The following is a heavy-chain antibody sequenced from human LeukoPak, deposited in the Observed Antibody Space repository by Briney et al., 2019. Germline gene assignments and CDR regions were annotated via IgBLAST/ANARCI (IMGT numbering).Heavy chain of an antibody. J-gene: IGHJ3*02. CDR3: ARDRAIPKADVFDI. CDR2: IIPMLGTG. CDR1: GGTFSYYA. Sequence: EASVKVSCKASGGTFSYYAVSWVRQAPGQGLEWMGGIIPMLGTGNYAQKFQGRVSITADEPRSTVYMEMSSLKSEDSAVYYCARDRAIPKADVFDIWGQGTMITVSS. V-gene: IGHV1-69*13.